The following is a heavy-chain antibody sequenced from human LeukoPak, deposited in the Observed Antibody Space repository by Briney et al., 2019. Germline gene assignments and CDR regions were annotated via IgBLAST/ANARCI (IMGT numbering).Heavy chain of an antibody. J-gene: IGHJ4*02. CDR2: VRPDGSEI. Sequence: GGSLRLSCAAYGFTFSNYWMSWVRQAPGKGLEWVANVRPDGSEIQCVDSMKGRSTVSRDNSENSLYLRMSSLRAEDTAVYYCATTTRSRSWDYWGQGTLVTVSS. CDR3: ATTTRSRSWDY. V-gene: IGHV3-7*01. D-gene: IGHD2-2*01. CDR1: GFTFSNYW.